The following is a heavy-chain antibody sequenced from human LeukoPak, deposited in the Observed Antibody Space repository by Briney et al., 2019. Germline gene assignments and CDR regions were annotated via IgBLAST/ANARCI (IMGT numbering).Heavy chain of an antibody. CDR1: GFTFSSYA. J-gene: IGHJ4*02. D-gene: IGHD2-2*01. CDR3: ARSSSQYQLLFDS. V-gene: IGHV3-23*01. CDR2: IRGSGGST. Sequence: GGSLRLSCAASGFTFSSYAMSWVRQAPGKGLEWVSAIRGSGGSTYYADSVKGRFTISRDNSKNTLYLQMNSLRVEDTAVYYCARSSSQYQLLFDSWGQGTLVTVSS.